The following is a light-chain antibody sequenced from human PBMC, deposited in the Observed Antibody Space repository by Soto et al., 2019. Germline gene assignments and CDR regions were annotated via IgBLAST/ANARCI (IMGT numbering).Light chain of an antibody. J-gene: IGKJ4*01. Sequence: EIVMTQSPATLSVSPGERATLSYRASQSISGNLAWYQQKPGQAPRLLMYGASTRATGIPATFSGSGSGTEFTLTISSLQSEDFAVYYCQQYNNWPPITFGGGTKVEIK. CDR1: QSISGN. V-gene: IGKV3-15*01. CDR2: GAS. CDR3: QQYNNWPPIT.